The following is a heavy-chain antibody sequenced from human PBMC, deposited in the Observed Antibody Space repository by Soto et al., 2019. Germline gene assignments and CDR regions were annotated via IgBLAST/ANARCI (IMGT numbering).Heavy chain of an antibody. CDR3: AKARYNTGWVIDY. V-gene: IGHV3-23*01. J-gene: IGHJ4*02. CDR2: ISGSGGST. CDR1: GFTFSTYA. Sequence: PGGSRRLSCAASGFTFSTYAMTWVRQAPGKGLEWISSISGSGGSTYYPDSVRGRFTISRDNSKVTLYLQMSSLRVEDTAVYYCAKARYNTGWVIDYWGQGTVVTVSS. D-gene: IGHD6-19*01.